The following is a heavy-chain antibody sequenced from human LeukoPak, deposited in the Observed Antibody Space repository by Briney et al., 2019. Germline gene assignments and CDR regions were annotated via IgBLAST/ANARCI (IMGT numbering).Heavy chain of an antibody. J-gene: IGHJ4*02. Sequence: GGSLRLSCEASGFSFSRYSMHWVRQAPGKGLEWVAVMSYDGNYRYYADSVKGRFTISRDNSKNTLYLQMNSLRAEDTAIYYCATYRQVLLPFESWGQGTLVTVSS. V-gene: IGHV3-30*04. CDR2: MSYDGNYR. CDR3: ATYRQVLLPFES. CDR1: GFSFSRYS. D-gene: IGHD2-8*02.